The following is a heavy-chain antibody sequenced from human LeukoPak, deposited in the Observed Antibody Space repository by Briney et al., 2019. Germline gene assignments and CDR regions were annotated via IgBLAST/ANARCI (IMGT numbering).Heavy chain of an antibody. CDR3: AREGGFYRPLDY. Sequence: SETLPLTCGVSGGSISSTNWWTWVRQPPGKGLEWIGEVHLDGRTNYIPSLESRLTMSVDLSENHISLKLTSVTAADTAVYYCAREGGFYRPLDYSGQGTLVTVSS. D-gene: IGHD3-3*01. V-gene: IGHV4-4*02. J-gene: IGHJ4*02. CDR1: GGSISSTNW. CDR2: VHLDGRT.